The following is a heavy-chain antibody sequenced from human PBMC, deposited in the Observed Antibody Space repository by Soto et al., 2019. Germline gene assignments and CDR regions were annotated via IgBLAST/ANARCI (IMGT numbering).Heavy chain of an antibody. J-gene: IGHJ4*02. Sequence: ASVKVSCKASGGTFSSYTISWVRQAPGQGLERMGRIIPILGIANYAQKFQGRVTITADKSTSTAYMELSSLRSEDTAVYYCARDLNSGYDWDFDYWGQGTLVTVSS. CDR3: ARDLNSGYDWDFDY. CDR2: IIPILGIA. V-gene: IGHV1-69*04. CDR1: GGTFSSYT. D-gene: IGHD5-12*01.